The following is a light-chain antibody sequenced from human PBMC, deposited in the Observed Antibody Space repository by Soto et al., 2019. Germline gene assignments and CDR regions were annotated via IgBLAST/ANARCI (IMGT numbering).Light chain of an antibody. CDR2: DAY. CDR3: QQRSNWPPT. CDR1: QSVSSY. Sequence: EIVLTQSPATLSLSPGERATLSCRASQSVSSYLAWYQQKPGQAPRLLIYDAYNRAIGIPARFSGSGSGTNFTLTISSLEPEDFAVYYCQQRSNWPPTFGQGTKLEIK. V-gene: IGKV3-11*01. J-gene: IGKJ2*01.